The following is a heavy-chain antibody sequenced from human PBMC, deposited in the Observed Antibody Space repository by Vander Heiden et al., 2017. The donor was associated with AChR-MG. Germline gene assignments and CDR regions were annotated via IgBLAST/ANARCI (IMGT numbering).Heavy chain of an antibody. CDR3: ARRRSGAFDI. CDR2: ISSSGTTI. CDR1: GFTFSSYY. Sequence: EVQLVESGGGLVQPGGSLSLSWAALGFTFSSYYMNWVRQAPGKGLEWVSYISSSGTTIYYADSVKGRFTISRDNAKNSLYLQMNSLRAEDTAVYYCARRRSGAFDIWGQGTMVTVSS. J-gene: IGHJ3*02. V-gene: IGHV3-48*01.